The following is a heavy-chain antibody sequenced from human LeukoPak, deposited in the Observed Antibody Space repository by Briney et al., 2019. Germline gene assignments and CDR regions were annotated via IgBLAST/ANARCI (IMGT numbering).Heavy chain of an antibody. CDR1: GYTFSSYG. Sequence: GASVKASCKASGYTFSSYGISWVRQAPGQGLEWKGWISVYSGDTKYAQKVQGRVTMTTDTPTSTAYMELRSLTSDDTAVYFCARAPAAGATRVDYWGQGTLVTVSS. V-gene: IGHV1-18*01. J-gene: IGHJ4*02. D-gene: IGHD6-13*01. CDR3: ARAPAAGATRVDY. CDR2: ISVYSGDT.